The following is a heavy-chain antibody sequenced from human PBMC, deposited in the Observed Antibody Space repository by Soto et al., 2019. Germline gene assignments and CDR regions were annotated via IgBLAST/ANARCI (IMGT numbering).Heavy chain of an antibody. CDR2: IKEDGSEK. J-gene: IGHJ4*02. D-gene: IGHD2-2*01. V-gene: IGHV3-7*05. Sequence: AGGSLRLSCVVSGLSFRSHWMSWVRQAPGRGPEWVANIKEDGSEKYYVDSVKGRFTISRDNAKNSLYLQMSSLRAEDTAVYYCAKNKLDLGYCSSTSCPNLDYWGQGTLVTVSS. CDR3: AKNKLDLGYCSSTSCPNLDY. CDR1: GLSFRSHW.